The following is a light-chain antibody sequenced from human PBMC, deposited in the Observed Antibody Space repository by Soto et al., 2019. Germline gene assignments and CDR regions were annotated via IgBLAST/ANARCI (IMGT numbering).Light chain of an antibody. CDR2: DVS. CDR3: SSYTSSSTPLCV. V-gene: IGLV2-14*01. J-gene: IGLJ1*01. CDR1: SSDVVGYNY. Sequence: QSVLTQPASVSGSPGQSITISCTGTSSDVVGYNYVSWYQQHPGKAPKIMIYDVSNRPSGVSNRFSGSKSGNTASLTISGLQAEDEADYYCSSYTSSSTPLCVFGTGTKVTVL.